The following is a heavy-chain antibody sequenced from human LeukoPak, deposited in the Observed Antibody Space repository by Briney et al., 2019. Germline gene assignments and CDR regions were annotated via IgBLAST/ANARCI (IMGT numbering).Heavy chain of an antibody. V-gene: IGHV3-23*01. J-gene: IGHJ3*02. CDR3: AKDLFGIRTPDAFDI. CDR2: ISGSGGST. CDR1: GFTFSSYA. Sequence: PGGSLRLSCAASGFTFSSYAMSWVRQAPGKGLEWVSAISGSGGSTYYADSVKGRFTTSRDNSKNTLYLQMNSLRAEDTAVYYCAKDLFGIRTPDAFDIWGQGTMVTVSS. D-gene: IGHD3-3*01.